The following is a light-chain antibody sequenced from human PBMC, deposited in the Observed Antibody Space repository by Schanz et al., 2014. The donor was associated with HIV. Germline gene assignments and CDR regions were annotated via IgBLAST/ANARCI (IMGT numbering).Light chain of an antibody. CDR1: RSNVGKNP. J-gene: IGLJ2*01. CDR2: YDD. Sequence: QSVLTQPPSVSEAPRQRVTIKRRGSRSNVGKNPGTSYQQLPGKAPKLVIYYDDLLPSGVSDRFSGSKSGTLASLAISGLQSEDEAHYYCASWALFLNAMVFGGGTKLTVL. V-gene: IGLV1-36*01. CDR3: ASWALFLNAMV.